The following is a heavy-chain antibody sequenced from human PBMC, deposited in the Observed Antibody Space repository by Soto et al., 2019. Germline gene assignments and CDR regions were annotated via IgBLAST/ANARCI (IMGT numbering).Heavy chain of an antibody. J-gene: IGHJ3*02. Sequence: QMQLVQSGPEVKKPGTSVKVSCKASGFTFTNSGVQWVRQARGQRLEWIGWIVVGSGNTNYAQKFQERVTITRDMSTSTAYMELSSLRSEDTAVYYCAADYDFWSGYAILNAFDIWGQGTMVTVSS. CDR1: GFTFTNSG. V-gene: IGHV1-58*01. CDR2: IVVGSGNT. D-gene: IGHD3-3*01. CDR3: AADYDFWSGYAILNAFDI.